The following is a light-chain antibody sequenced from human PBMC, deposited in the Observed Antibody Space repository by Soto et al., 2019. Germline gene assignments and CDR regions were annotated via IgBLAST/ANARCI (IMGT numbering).Light chain of an antibody. V-gene: IGLV2-14*01. Sequence: QSALTQPASLSGSPGQSITISCTGTSSDIGAYDYVSWFQQHPGKAPKLMISEVNNRPSGVSNRFSGSKSGNTAYLTISGLQAEDEADYYCCSYAGSSTPYVFGTGTKLTVL. CDR3: CSYAGSSTPYV. CDR2: EVN. J-gene: IGLJ1*01. CDR1: SSDIGAYDY.